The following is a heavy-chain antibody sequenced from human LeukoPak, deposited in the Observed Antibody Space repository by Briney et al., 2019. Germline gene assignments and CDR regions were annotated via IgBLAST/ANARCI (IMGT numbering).Heavy chain of an antibody. V-gene: IGHV7-4-1*02. D-gene: IGHD3-10*01. CDR3: ASFGAHSFDY. CDR2: INTGTGNP. J-gene: IGHJ4*02. CDR1: GYTFTSYA. Sequence: ASVKVSCKTSGYTFTSYALNWVRQAPGQGLEFMGWINTGTGNPTYAQGFTGRFVFSLDTSVSTAYLQISTLKPEDTAVYYCASFGAHSFDYWGQGTLVTVSS.